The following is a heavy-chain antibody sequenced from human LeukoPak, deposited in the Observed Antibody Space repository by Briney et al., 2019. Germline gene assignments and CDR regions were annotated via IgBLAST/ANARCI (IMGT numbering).Heavy chain of an antibody. CDR1: GFTFSSYW. V-gene: IGHV3-7*01. J-gene: IGHJ6*03. CDR2: IKQDGSEK. CDR3: ARGYGSGSYYNPYYYYYMDV. D-gene: IGHD3-10*01. Sequence: GGSLRLSCAASGFTFSSYWMSWVRQAPGKGLEWMANIKQDGSEKYYVDSVKGRFTISRDNAKNSLYLQMNSLRAEDTAVYYCARGYGSGSYYNPYYYYYMDVWGKGTTVTVSS.